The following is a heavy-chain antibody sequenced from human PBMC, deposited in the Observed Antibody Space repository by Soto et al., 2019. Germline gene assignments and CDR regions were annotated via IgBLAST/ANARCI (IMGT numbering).Heavy chain of an antibody. CDR2: INSNGGST. V-gene: IGHV3-64*02. CDR1: GFTFSTYG. Sequence: GGSLRLSCAASGFTFSTYGLHWVRPAPGKGLEYVSAINSNGGSTYYADSVKGRFTISRDNSKNTLYLQMGSLRAEDMAVYYCARVRVATTTPYFDYWGQGTRVTVSS. CDR3: ARVRVATTTPYFDY. D-gene: IGHD1-1*01. J-gene: IGHJ4*02.